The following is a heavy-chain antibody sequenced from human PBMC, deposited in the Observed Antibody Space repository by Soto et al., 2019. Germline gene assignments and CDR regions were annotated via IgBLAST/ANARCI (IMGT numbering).Heavy chain of an antibody. CDR3: AHIMITWGGVSALDAFDM. J-gene: IGHJ3*02. V-gene: IGHV2-5*02. CDR1: GFSLSTSRVG. Sequence: SGPTLVNPTQTLTLTCSFSGFSLSTSRVGVAWIRPPPGKALEWLAIIYWDDDRRYSPSLKTRLAITKDTSKNQVVLTMTNLDPGDTATYYCAHIMITWGGVSALDAFDMWGQGTMVTVSS. D-gene: IGHD3-16*01. CDR2: IYWDDDR.